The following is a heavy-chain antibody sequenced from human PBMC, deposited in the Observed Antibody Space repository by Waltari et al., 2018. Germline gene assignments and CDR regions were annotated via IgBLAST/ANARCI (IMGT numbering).Heavy chain of an antibody. CDR2: INRDGSER. CDR1: GFTFSDSW. Sequence: EVHLVESGGGFVQPGGSLRLSCVTSGFTFSDSWMSWVRQAPGKGLEWVASINRDGSERYYLDSGKGRFTISRDNAKSSLSLQMNSLRVEDTSLYYCARENRYGDYDYWGQGTLVTVSS. CDR3: ARENRYGDYDY. D-gene: IGHD4-17*01. V-gene: IGHV3-7*01. J-gene: IGHJ4*02.